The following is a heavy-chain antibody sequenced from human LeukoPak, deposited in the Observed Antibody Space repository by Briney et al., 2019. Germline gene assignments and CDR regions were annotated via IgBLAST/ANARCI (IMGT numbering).Heavy chain of an antibody. J-gene: IGHJ4*02. CDR1: GGSISSSSYY. CDR2: IYYSGST. D-gene: IGHD5-24*01. V-gene: IGHV4-39*07. CDR3: AREDGFHHLFDY. Sequence: SETLSLTCTVSGGSISSSSYYWGWIRQPPGKGLEWIGTIYYSGSTHYNPSLKSRVTISVDTSKNQFSLKLSSVTAADTAVYYCAREDGFHHLFDYWGQGTLVTVSS.